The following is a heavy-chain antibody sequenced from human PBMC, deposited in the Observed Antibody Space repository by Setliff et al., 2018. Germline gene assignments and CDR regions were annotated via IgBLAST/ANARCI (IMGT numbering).Heavy chain of an antibody. CDR1: GFTFADHP. Sequence: LRLSCTASGFTFADHPMTWVRQAPGKGLEWVGFIRSKSFGGTTDYAASVKGRFTISRDDSKSIVYLQMNSLKTEDTAGYYCVADGSQGYWTFDLWGRGTLVTVSS. D-gene: IGHD1-26*01. CDR2: IRSKSFGGTT. J-gene: IGHJ2*01. V-gene: IGHV3-49*02. CDR3: VADGSQGYWTFDL.